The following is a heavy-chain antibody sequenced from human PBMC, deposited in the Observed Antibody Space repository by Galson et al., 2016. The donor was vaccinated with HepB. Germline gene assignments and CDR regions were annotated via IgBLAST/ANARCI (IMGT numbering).Heavy chain of an antibody. CDR1: GYSFTSFW. D-gene: IGHD6-6*01. CDR2: IDPSDSYT. CDR3: ARHEFTTSSYYYYGMDV. Sequence: QSGAEVKKPGESLRISCKGSGYSFTSFWITWVRQMPGKGLEWMGRIDPSDSYTNYSPSFQGHVTFSADKSISTAYLQWSSLKASDTAMYYCARHEFTTSSYYYYGMDVWGQGTTVTVSS. J-gene: IGHJ6*02. V-gene: IGHV5-10-1*01.